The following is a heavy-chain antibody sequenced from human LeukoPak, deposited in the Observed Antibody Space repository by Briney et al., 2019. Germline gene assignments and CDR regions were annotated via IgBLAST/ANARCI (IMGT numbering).Heavy chain of an antibody. CDR2: ISYDGNNK. CDR1: GLTFSSYN. J-gene: IGHJ4*02. CDR3: AKGYDYRSGAGSFDY. Sequence: GRSLRLSCAASGLTFSSYNMHWVRQAPGKGLEWVAVISYDGNNKYYADSVKGRLTISRDNSKNTLYLQMNGLRAEDTAVYYCAKGYDYRSGAGSFDYWGQGTLVTVSS. D-gene: IGHD3-10*01. V-gene: IGHV3-30*18.